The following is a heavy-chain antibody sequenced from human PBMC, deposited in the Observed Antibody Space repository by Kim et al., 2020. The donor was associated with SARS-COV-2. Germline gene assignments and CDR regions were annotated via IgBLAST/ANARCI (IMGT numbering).Heavy chain of an antibody. V-gene: IGHV3-23*01. D-gene: IGHD2-8*02. Sequence: GGSLRLSCAASGFTFNAYALSWVRQGPGKGLEWVSAVVSGGGSKNYADSVKGRFTISRDNSKNMLYLEMTSLRAEDTATYYCTGDRVVDATIGYCDLWGR. CDR3: TGDRVVDATIGYCDL. CDR1: GFTFNAYA. CDR2: VVSGGGSK. J-gene: IGHJ2*01.